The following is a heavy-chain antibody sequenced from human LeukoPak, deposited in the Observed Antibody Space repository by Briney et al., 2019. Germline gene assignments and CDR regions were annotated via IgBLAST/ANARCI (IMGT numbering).Heavy chain of an antibody. CDR3: ARDRSDAFDI. Sequence: PSETLSLTCAVYGGSFSGHYWSWIRQSPGKGLEWIGYIYYSGSTNSNPSLKSRVTISVDTSKNQFSLRLSSVTAADTAVYYCARDRSDAFDIWGQGTMVTVSS. V-gene: IGHV4-59*11. CDR2: IYYSGST. J-gene: IGHJ3*02. CDR1: GGSFSGHY.